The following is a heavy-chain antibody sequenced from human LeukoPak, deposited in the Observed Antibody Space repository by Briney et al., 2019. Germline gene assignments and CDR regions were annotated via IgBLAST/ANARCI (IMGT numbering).Heavy chain of an antibody. CDR1: GGSISSYY. D-gene: IGHD4-17*01. CDR2: IYYSGST. Sequence: PSETLSLTCTVSGGSISSYYWSWIRQPPGKGLEWIGYIYYSGSTNYNPSLKSRVTISVDTSKNQFSLKLSSVTAADTAVYYCARHDDDYGDSYYFDYWGQGTLVTVSS. CDR3: ARHDDDYGDSYYFDY. J-gene: IGHJ4*02. V-gene: IGHV4-59*08.